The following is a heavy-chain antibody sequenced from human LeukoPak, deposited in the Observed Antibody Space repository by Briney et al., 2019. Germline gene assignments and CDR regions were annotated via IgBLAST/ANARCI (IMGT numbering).Heavy chain of an antibody. CDR2: INPNSGGT. V-gene: IGHV1-2*06. J-gene: IGHJ3*02. Sequence: ASVKVSCKASGYTFTGYYMHWVRQAPGQGLEWMGRINPNSGGTNYAQKLQGRVTMTTDTSTSTAYMELRSLRSDDTAVYYCARGTRLRGAFDIWGQGTMVTVSS. CDR1: GYTFTGYY. D-gene: IGHD2-15*01. CDR3: ARGTRLRGAFDI.